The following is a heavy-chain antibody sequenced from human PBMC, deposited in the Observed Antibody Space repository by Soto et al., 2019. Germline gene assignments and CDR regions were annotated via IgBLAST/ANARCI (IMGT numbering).Heavy chain of an antibody. Sequence: QVQLQESGPGLVKPSETLSLTCTVSGGSISSYYWSWIRQPPGKGLEWIGYIYYSGSTNYNPSLKSRVTISVDTSKNQFSLKLSSVTAADTAVYYCASLSSGWANWFDPWGQGTLVTVSS. CDR3: ASLSSGWANWFDP. J-gene: IGHJ5*02. CDR2: IYYSGST. D-gene: IGHD6-19*01. CDR1: GGSISSYY. V-gene: IGHV4-59*01.